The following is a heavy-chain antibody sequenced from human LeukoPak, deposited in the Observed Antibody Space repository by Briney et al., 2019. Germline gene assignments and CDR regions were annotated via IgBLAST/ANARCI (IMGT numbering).Heavy chain of an antibody. Sequence: GESLQISCQGSGYGFTTCWIGWVRQLPGKGLEWMGVINPGNSDTRYSPSFQGQVTISADKSITTAYLQWSSLKASDTAMYYCARLRWAAGDGYYFDYWGQGTPVTVSS. D-gene: IGHD6-13*01. J-gene: IGHJ4*02. CDR1: GYGFTTCW. V-gene: IGHV5-51*01. CDR2: INPGNSDT. CDR3: ARLRWAAGDGYYFDY.